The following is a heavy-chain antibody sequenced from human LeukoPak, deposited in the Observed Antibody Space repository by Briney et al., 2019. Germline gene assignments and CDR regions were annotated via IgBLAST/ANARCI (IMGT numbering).Heavy chain of an antibody. V-gene: IGHV3-9*01. Sequence: PGGSLRLSCAAPGFTFDDYAMHWVRQAPGKGLEWVSGISWNSGSIGYADSVKGRFTISRDNAKNSLYLQMNSLRAEDTALYYCAKRQLLGDAFDIWGQGTMVTVSS. CDR2: ISWNSGSI. D-gene: IGHD1-26*01. CDR1: GFTFDDYA. J-gene: IGHJ3*02. CDR3: AKRQLLGDAFDI.